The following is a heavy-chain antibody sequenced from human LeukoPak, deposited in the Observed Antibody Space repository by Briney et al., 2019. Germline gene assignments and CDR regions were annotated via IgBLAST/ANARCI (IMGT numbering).Heavy chain of an antibody. V-gene: IGHV4-39*07. J-gene: IGHJ4*02. CDR2: IYYSGST. D-gene: IGHD5-24*01. CDR3: ARDVEGRFDY. Sequence: SETLSLTCTVSGGSISSSSYYWGWIRQPPGKGLEWIGSIYYSGSTYYNPSLKSRVTISVDTSKNQFSLKLSSVTAADTAVYYCARDVEGRFDYWGQGTLVTVSS. CDR1: GGSISSSSYY.